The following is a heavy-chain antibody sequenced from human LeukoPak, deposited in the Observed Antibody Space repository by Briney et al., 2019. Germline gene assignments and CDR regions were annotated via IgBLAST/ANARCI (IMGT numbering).Heavy chain of an antibody. V-gene: IGHV4-59*08. CDR3: ARHGGLYYFDY. D-gene: IGHD3-16*01. CDR1: GGSISSYY. J-gene: IGHJ4*02. CDR2: IYYSGNT. Sequence: SETLSLTCAVSGGSISSYYWSWIRQPPGKGLEWVGYIYYSGNTNYNPSLKSRVTISVDTPKNQFSLKLSSVTAADTAVYYCARHGGLYYFDYWGQGTLVTVSS.